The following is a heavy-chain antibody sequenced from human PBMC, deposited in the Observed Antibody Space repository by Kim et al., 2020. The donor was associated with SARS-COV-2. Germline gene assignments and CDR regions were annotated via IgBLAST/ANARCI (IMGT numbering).Heavy chain of an antibody. CDR3: VIRYWRSGSCYPGY. D-gene: IGHD2-15*01. V-gene: IGHV3-23*01. CDR2: VSGSGDSA. Sequence: GGSLRLSCAASGFTFSTYAMSWVRQAPGKGLDWVSAVSGSGDSAYYADSVKGRFTISRDNSKNMVYLQMNSLRAEDTARYYCVIRYWRSGSCYPGYWGQG. J-gene: IGHJ4*02. CDR1: GFTFSTYA.